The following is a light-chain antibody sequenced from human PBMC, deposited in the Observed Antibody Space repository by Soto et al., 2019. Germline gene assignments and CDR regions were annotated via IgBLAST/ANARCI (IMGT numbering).Light chain of an antibody. J-gene: IGLJ3*02. CDR3: QTWGTGTWV. CDR1: SGHSTYA. V-gene: IGLV4-69*01. CDR2: LNSGSH. Sequence: QSVLTQSPSASASLGDSVKLTCTLSSGHSTYAIAWHQQQPEKGPRYLMKLNSGSHSKGDGIPDRFSGSSSGAERYLTISSLQSEDEADYYCQTWGTGTWVFGGGTQLTVL.